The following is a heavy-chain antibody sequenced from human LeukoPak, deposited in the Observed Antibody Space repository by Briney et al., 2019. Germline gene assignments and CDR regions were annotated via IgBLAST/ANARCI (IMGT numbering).Heavy chain of an antibody. V-gene: IGHV3-30*18. J-gene: IGHJ6*02. CDR3: AKGAVAWGYYGMDV. D-gene: IGHD6-19*01. CDR2: ISYDGSNK. Sequence: PGRSLRLSCAASGFTFSNYGMHWVRQAPGKGLEWVAVISYDGSNKYYADSVKGRFTISRDNSKNTLYLQMNSLRAEDTAVYYCAKGAVAWGYYGMDVWGQGTTLTVSS. CDR1: GFTFSNYG.